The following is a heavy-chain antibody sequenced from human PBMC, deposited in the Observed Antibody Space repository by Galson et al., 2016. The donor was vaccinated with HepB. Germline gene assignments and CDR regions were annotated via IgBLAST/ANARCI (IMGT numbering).Heavy chain of an antibody. CDR3: ALVIPVTGRWFDP. V-gene: IGHV2-5*01. CDR2: VYWSDDK. D-gene: IGHD2-2*01. J-gene: IGHJ5*02. Sequence: PALVKPTQTLTLTCTFSGFSLSTSGVGVGWIRQPPGKALEWLALVYWSDDKRYRPSLESRLTITKDTSRHQVVLTMTNMDPMDTATYYCALVIPVTGRWFDPWGPGTLVTVSS. CDR1: GFSLSTSGVG.